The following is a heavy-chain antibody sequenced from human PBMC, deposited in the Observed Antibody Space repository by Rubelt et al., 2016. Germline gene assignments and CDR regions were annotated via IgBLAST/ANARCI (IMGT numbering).Heavy chain of an antibody. CDR2: IYSGGST. D-gene: IGHD4-17*01. CDR3: ARDNGLRGDAFDI. V-gene: IGHV3-66*01. J-gene: IGHJ3*02. Sequence: EVQLVESGGGLVQPGGSLRLSCAASGFTVSSNYMSWVRQAPGKGLEWVSVIYSGGSTYYADSVKGRFTLSRDNSKNTLYLQMNSLRAEETAVYYCARDNGLRGDAFDIWGQGTMVTVSS. CDR1: GFTVSSNY.